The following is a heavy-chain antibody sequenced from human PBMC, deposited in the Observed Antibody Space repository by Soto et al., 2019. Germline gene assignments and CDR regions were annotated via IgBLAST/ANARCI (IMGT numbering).Heavy chain of an antibody. CDR2: IYFSGTT. J-gene: IGHJ4*02. V-gene: IGHV4-59*01. D-gene: IGHD6-13*01. CDR3: ARSIAAAGPTLFDS. CDR1: GGSISSYY. Sequence: TLSLTCTVSGGSISSYYWCWIRQPPGKGLEWIAYIYFSGTTSYNPSLKSRVTISVDTSKNQFSLKLSSVTAADTAMYYCARSIAAAGPTLFDSWGQGDLVTV.